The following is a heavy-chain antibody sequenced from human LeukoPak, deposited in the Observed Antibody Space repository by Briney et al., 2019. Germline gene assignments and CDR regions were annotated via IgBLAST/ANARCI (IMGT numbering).Heavy chain of an antibody. CDR3: ARSSDEAYYYYMDV. V-gene: IGHV1-69*05. D-gene: IGHD2-2*01. J-gene: IGHJ6*03. CDR2: IIPIFGTA. Sequence: GASVKVSCKASGGTFSSYAISWVRQAPGQGLEWMGGIIPIFGTANYAQKFQGRVTITTDESTSTAYMELSSLRSGDTAVYYCARSSDEAYYYYMDVWGKGTTVTVSS. CDR1: GGTFSSYA.